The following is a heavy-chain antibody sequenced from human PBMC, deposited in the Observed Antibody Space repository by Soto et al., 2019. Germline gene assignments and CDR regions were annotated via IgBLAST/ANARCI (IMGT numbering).Heavy chain of an antibody. D-gene: IGHD2-2*03. Sequence: GASVKVSCKASGYTFTIYGISCVLQSPLQGLDWMGCISAYNGNTNYAQKLQGRVTMTTDTSTSTAYMELRSLRSDDTAVYYCARLDIVVVPAAMFLDYWGQGTLVTVSS. V-gene: IGHV1-18*04. CDR2: ISAYNGNT. J-gene: IGHJ4*02. CDR1: GYTFTIYG. CDR3: ARLDIVVVPAAMFLDY.